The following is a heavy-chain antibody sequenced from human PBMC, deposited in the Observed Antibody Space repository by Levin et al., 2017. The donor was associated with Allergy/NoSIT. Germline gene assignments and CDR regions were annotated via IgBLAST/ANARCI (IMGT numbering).Heavy chain of an antibody. CDR2: ISAYNGNT. D-gene: IGHD3-22*01. J-gene: IGHJ4*02. V-gene: IGHV1-18*01. CDR1: GYTFTSYG. CDR3: ARDLAIQMYYYDSSGYFPFDY. Sequence: GESLKISCQASGYTFTSYGISWVRQAPGQGLEWMGWISAYNGNTNYAQKLQGRVTMTTDTSTSTAYMELRSLRSDDTAVYYCARDLAIQMYYYDSSGYFPFDYWGQGTLVTVSS.